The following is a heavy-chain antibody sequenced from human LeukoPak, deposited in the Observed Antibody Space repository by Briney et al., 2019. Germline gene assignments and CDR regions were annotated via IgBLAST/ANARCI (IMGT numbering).Heavy chain of an antibody. CDR2: IYYSGST. V-gene: IGHV4-61*01. Sequence: PSETLSLTCTVSGGSISSGSYYWSWIRQPPGKGLGWIGYIYYSGSTNYNPFLKNRVTISLDMSKNQFSLKLNSVTAADTAVYYCARSVDTSMVGDYWGQGTLVTVSS. CDR1: GGSISSGSYY. D-gene: IGHD5-18*01. CDR3: ARSVDTSMVGDY. J-gene: IGHJ4*02.